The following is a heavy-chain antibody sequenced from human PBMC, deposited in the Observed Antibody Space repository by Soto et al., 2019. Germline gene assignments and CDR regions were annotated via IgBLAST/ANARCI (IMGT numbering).Heavy chain of an antibody. Sequence: QVQLVESGGGVVQPGRSLRLSCAASGFTFSSYGMHWVCQAPGRGLEWVAVIWYDGSQKYYANSVKGRFTISRDNSNNTLYVQMNSLRAEDTAVYYCARRYCISTSCSAGYYGMDVWGQGTTVTVSS. V-gene: IGHV3-33*01. D-gene: IGHD2-2*01. CDR3: ARRYCISTSCSAGYYGMDV. CDR1: GFTFSSYG. J-gene: IGHJ6*02. CDR2: IWYDGSQK.